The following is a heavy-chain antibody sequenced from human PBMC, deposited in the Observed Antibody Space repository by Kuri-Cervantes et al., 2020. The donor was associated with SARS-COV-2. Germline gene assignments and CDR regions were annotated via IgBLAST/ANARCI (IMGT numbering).Heavy chain of an antibody. J-gene: IGHJ4*02. V-gene: IGHV3-23*01. D-gene: IGHD6-6*01. CDR2: ISGSGGST. CDR3: ANPLPGRIAARAGNDY. CDR1: GFTCSSYA. Sequence: GGXXRXXXXXSGFTCSSYARCGLRQAPGKGLEGVSVISGSGGSTYYAVSVKGRFTIYRDNSQNTLYLQMNSLRAEDTAVYYCANPLPGRIAARAGNDYWGQGTLVTVSS.